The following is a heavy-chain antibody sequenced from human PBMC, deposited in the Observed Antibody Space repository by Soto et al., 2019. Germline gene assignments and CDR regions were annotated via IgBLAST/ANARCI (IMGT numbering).Heavy chain of an antibody. J-gene: IGHJ6*02. CDR3: ARGTVVIVYYYGMDV. Sequence: SDTLSLTCAINCWSFSGYHWSCIRQPPGEGLEWIGEINHSGSTNYNPSLKSRVTIAVDTSKNQFSLKLSSVTAADTAVYYCARGTVVIVYYYGMDVWGQGNTVT. D-gene: IGHD3-22*01. CDR2: INHSGST. CDR1: CWSFSGYH. V-gene: IGHV4-34*01.